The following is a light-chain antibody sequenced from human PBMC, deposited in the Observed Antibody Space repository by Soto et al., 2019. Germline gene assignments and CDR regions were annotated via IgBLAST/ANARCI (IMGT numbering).Light chain of an antibody. J-gene: IGKJ2*01. Sequence: DIVLTQSPGTLSLSPGERATLSCRASQRLTNNFLAWFQQKPGLAPRLLIHGASTRASGVPDRFSGGGSGTDVVLTISRREPEDFAVYYCQQYGRSPFTFGQGTKLQIK. V-gene: IGKV3-20*01. CDR1: QRLTNNF. CDR2: GAS. CDR3: QQYGRSPFT.